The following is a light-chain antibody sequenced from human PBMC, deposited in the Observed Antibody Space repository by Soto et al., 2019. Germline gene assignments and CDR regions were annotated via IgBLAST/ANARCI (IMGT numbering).Light chain of an antibody. V-gene: IGKV3-11*01. J-gene: IGKJ4*01. CDR3: QQRSNWFLT. CDR2: DAS. CDR1: QSVSSY. Sequence: EIVLTQSPATLSLSPGERATLSCRASQSVSSYLAWYQQKPGQAPRLLIYDASNRATGIPARFSGSGSGTDFTLTISSLELEDFAVYYCQQRSNWFLTFGGGTKVDIK.